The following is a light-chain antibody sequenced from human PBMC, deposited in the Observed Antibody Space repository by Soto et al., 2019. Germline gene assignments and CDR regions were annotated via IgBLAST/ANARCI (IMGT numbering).Light chain of an antibody. V-gene: IGKV3-20*01. CDR1: QSVSSRD. J-gene: IGKJ1*01. CDR2: GAS. Sequence: EIVLTQSPGTLSLSPGERATLSCRASQSVSSRDLAWYQQKPGQAPRLLIYGASTRATGVPDRFSGSGSGTDFTLTISRLEPEDFAVYSCQQYGSSPRTVGQGTKVDSK. CDR3: QQYGSSPRT.